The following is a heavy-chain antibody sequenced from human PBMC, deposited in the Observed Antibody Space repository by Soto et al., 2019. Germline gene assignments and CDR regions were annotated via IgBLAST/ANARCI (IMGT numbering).Heavy chain of an antibody. D-gene: IGHD3-22*01. J-gene: IGHJ3*02. CDR2: ISYDGSNK. CDR3: AKGSTYYYDSSGYWSPDAFDI. Sequence: GGSLRLSCAASGFTFSSYGMHWVRQAPGKGLEWVAVISYDGSNKYYADSVKGRFTISRDNSKNTLYLQMNSLRAEDTAVYYFAKGSTYYYDSSGYWSPDAFDIWGQGTMVTVSS. V-gene: IGHV3-30*18. CDR1: GFTFSSYG.